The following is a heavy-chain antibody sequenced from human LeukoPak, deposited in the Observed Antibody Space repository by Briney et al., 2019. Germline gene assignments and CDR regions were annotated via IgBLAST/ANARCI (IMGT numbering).Heavy chain of an antibody. J-gene: IGHJ6*02. Sequence: GESLKISCKGSGYSFTSYWISWVRQVPGKGLEWMGRIDPSDSYTNYGPSFQGHVTTTAANSISTAYLQWSNLTASDTAMYYCPTHHQLLPYYGIDVWRQGTTATVSS. CDR2: IDPSDSYT. CDR3: PTHHQLLPYYGIDV. V-gene: IGHV5-10-1*01. D-gene: IGHD2-2*01. CDR1: GYSFTSYW.